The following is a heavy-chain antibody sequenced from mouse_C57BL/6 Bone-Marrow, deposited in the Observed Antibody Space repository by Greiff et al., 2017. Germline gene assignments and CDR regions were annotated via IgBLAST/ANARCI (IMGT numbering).Heavy chain of an antibody. CDR3: ARSTVTTVGIV. CDR1: GYTFTSYG. Sequence: QVQLQQSGAELARPGASVKLSCKASGYTFTSYGISWVKQRTGQGLEWIGEIYPRSGNTYYNEKFKGKATLTADKSSSTAYMELRSLTSEDSAVYFCARSTVTTVGIVWGTGTTVTVSS. V-gene: IGHV1-81*01. J-gene: IGHJ1*03. CDR2: IYPRSGNT. D-gene: IGHD1-1*01.